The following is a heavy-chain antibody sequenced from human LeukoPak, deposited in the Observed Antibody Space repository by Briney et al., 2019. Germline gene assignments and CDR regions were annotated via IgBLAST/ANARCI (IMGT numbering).Heavy chain of an antibody. Sequence: PGGSLRLSCAASGFTFSSYAMSWVRQAPGKGLEWVSAISGSGGSTYYADSVKGRFTISRDNSKNTLYLQMNSLRAEDTAVYYCAKDALRYFDWLLWDAFDIWGQGTMVTVSS. D-gene: IGHD3-9*01. V-gene: IGHV3-23*01. CDR3: AKDALRYFDWLLWDAFDI. CDR1: GFTFSSYA. CDR2: ISGSGGST. J-gene: IGHJ3*02.